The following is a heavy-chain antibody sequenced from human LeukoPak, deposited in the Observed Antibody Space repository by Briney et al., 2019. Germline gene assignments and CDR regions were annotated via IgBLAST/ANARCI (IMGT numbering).Heavy chain of an antibody. D-gene: IGHD3-22*01. Sequence: SETLSLTCTVSGGSISSYYWSWIRQPPGKGLEWIGYIYYSGSTNYNPSLKSRVTISVDTSKNQFSLKLSSVTAADTAVYYCARVTRADYYDSSGYYDYWGQGTLVTVSS. CDR3: ARVTRADYYDSSGYYDY. CDR2: IYYSGST. V-gene: IGHV4-59*12. CDR1: GGSISSYY. J-gene: IGHJ4*02.